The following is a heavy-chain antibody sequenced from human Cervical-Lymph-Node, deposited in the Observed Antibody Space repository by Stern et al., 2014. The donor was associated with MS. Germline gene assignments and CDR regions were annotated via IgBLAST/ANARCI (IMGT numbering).Heavy chain of an antibody. D-gene: IGHD5-24*01. Sequence: VQLVESGAEVKKPGSSVKVSCKASGGTFSSYAISWVRQAPGQGLEWMGGIIPFFGTANYVQRFQGRVTITADESTTTAYMELSSLRSEDTAVYYCATRDMATVTNYYYGMDVWGQGTTVIVSS. J-gene: IGHJ6*02. V-gene: IGHV1-69*01. CDR1: GGTFSSYA. CDR2: IIPFFGTA. CDR3: ATRDMATVTNYYYGMDV.